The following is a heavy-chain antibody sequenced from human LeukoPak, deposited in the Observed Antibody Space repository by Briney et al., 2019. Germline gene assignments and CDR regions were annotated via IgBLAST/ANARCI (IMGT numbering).Heavy chain of an antibody. CDR1: GGSFSGYY. CDR3: ARTGGIAAAGPDFDY. D-gene: IGHD6-13*01. V-gene: IGHV4-34*01. J-gene: IGHJ4*02. CDR2: INHSGST. Sequence: SETLSLTCAVYGGSFSGYYWSWIRQPPGKGLEWIGEINHSGSTNYNPSLKSRVTISVDTSKNQFSLKLSSVTAADTAVYYCARTGGIAAAGPDFDYWGQGTLVTVSS.